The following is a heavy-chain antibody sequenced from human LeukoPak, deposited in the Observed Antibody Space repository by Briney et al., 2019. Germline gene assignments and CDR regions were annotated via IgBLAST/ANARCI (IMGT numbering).Heavy chain of an antibody. D-gene: IGHD3-9*01. V-gene: IGHV3-23*01. CDR3: AKDDSRLRYFDWLLSEVTFDY. CDR2: ISGSGGST. CDR1: GFTFSSYA. Sequence: GGSLRLSCAASGFTFSSYAMSWVRQAPGKGLEWVSAISGSGGSTYCADSVKGRFTISRDNSKNTLYLQMNSLRAEDTAVYYCAKDDSRLRYFDWLLSEVTFDYWGQGTLVTVSS. J-gene: IGHJ4*02.